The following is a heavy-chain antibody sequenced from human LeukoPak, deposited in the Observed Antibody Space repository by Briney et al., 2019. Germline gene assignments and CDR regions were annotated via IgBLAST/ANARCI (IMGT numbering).Heavy chain of an antibody. J-gene: IGHJ5*02. D-gene: IGHD2-2*01. V-gene: IGHV3-11*04. Sequence: GGSLRLSCAASGFTFSDYYMSWIRQAPGKGREWVSYISSSGSTIYYADSVKGRFTISRDNAKNSLYLQMNSLRAEDTAVYYCARGMVEIVVVPASIDWFDPWGQGTLVTVSS. CDR1: GFTFSDYY. CDR3: ARGMVEIVVVPASIDWFDP. CDR2: ISSSGSTI.